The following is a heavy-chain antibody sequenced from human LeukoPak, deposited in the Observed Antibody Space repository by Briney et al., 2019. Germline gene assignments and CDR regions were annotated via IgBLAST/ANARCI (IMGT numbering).Heavy chain of an antibody. CDR1: GFTFSSFA. Sequence: GGSLRLSCAASGFTFSSFAMSWVRQAPGKGLEWVSAISGSGGSTYYADSVKGRFTISRDNSKNTLSLQMIRLRAEDTAVYYCAKGSSGYCSGGTCYAFDFWGQGTLDTVSS. D-gene: IGHD2-15*01. CDR3: AKGSSGYCSGGTCYAFDF. V-gene: IGHV3-23*01. CDR2: ISGSGGST. J-gene: IGHJ4*02.